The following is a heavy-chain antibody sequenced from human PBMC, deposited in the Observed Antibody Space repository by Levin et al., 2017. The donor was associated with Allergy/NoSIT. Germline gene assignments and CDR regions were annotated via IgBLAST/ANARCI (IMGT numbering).Heavy chain of an antibody. CDR1: GGSISSSSYY. CDR3: ARRTQHMGYYFDY. Sequence: KPGGSLRLSCTVSGGSISSSSYYWGWIRQPPGKGLEWIGSIYYSGSTYYNPSLKSRVTISVDTSKNQFSLKLSSVTAADTAVYYCARRTQHMGYYFDYWGQGTLVTVSS. J-gene: IGHJ4*02. D-gene: IGHD1-14*01. CDR2: IYYSGST. V-gene: IGHV4-39*01.